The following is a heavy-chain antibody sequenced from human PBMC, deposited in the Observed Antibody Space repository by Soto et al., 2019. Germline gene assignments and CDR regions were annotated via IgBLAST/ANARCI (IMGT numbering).Heavy chain of an antibody. J-gene: IGHJ6*02. CDR3: ASHSGILYGMDV. CDR2: IWYDGSNK. CDR1: GFTFSSYG. Sequence: PGGSLRLSCAASGFTFSSYGMHWVRQAPGKGLEWVAVIWYDGSNKYYADSVKGRFTISRDNSKNTLYLQMNSLRAEDTAVYYCASHSGILYGMDVWGQGTTVTVSS. D-gene: IGHD1-20*01. V-gene: IGHV3-33*01.